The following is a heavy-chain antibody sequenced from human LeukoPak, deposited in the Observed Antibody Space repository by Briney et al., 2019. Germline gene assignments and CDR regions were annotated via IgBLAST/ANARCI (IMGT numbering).Heavy chain of an antibody. D-gene: IGHD6-19*01. Sequence: GASVKVSCKASGYTFTGYYMHWVRQAPGQGLEWMGWINPNSGGTNYAQKFQGRVTMTGDTSISTAYMELSRLRSDDTAVYYCARVGAVAGTYYYYYYGMDVWGQGTTVTVSS. CDR3: ARVGAVAGTYYYYYYGMDV. CDR1: GYTFTGYY. J-gene: IGHJ6*02. CDR2: INPNSGGT. V-gene: IGHV1-2*02.